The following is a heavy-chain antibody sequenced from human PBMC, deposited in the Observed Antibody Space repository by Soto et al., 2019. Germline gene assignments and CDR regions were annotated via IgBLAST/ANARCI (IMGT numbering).Heavy chain of an antibody. V-gene: IGHV1-69*06. CDR1: RGAITIYA. J-gene: IGHJ4*02. Sequence: SVKISCKTSRGAITIYAITLMRQAPGQGLEWMGGIIPIFGTANYAQKFQGRVTITADKSTTTAYMEVSSLRPEDTAMYYCVKDSPIGSVFSGHDDIDSWGQGTPVTVSS. CDR2: IIPIFGTA. CDR3: VKDSPIGSVFSGHDDIDS. D-gene: IGHD5-12*01.